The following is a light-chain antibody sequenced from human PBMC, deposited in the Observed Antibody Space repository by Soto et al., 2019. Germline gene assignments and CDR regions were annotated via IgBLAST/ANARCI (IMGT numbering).Light chain of an antibody. CDR2: GAS. J-gene: IGKJ5*01. CDR1: QSVSSNF. Sequence: AFTQSPGPLSLSPGSRSTLSCDTSQSVSSNFLAWYQQRPGQAPRLLMYGASNRATGIPDRFSGSGSGTDFTLTSSRLEPEDFAVHYCQQYGRSLITFGQGTRVEIK. V-gene: IGKV3-20*01. CDR3: QQYGRSLIT.